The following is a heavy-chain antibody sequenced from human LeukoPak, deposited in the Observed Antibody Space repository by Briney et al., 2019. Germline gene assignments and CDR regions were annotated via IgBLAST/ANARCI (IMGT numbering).Heavy chain of an antibody. Sequence: GESLKISCKGSGYSFTSYWIGWVRQMPGKGLEWMGIIYPGDYDTRYSPSFQGQVTISADKSISTAYLQWSSLKASDTAMYYCARHRGGDLSCSSTSCYRDYYYYMDVWGKGTTVTVSS. J-gene: IGHJ6*03. CDR2: IYPGDYDT. CDR3: ARHRGGDLSCSSTSCYRDYYYYMDV. D-gene: IGHD2-2*01. V-gene: IGHV5-51*01. CDR1: GYSFTSYW.